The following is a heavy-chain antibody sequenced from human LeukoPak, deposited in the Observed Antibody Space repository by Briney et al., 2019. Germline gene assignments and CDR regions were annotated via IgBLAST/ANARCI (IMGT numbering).Heavy chain of an antibody. Sequence: ASVKVSCKVSGHTLTDLSTHWVRQAPGGGLEWMGGLDPENGETIYAQKFQGRVTMTEDISTDTAYMELSSLRSEDTAVYYCATGGIYSLLDYWGQGTLVAVSS. CDR2: LDPENGET. V-gene: IGHV1-24*01. J-gene: IGHJ4*02. CDR1: GHTLTDLS. D-gene: IGHD1-26*01. CDR3: ATGGIYSLLDY.